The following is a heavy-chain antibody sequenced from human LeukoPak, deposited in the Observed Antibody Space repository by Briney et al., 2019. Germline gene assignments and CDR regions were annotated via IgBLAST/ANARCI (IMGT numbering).Heavy chain of an antibody. V-gene: IGHV5-10-1*01. CDR1: GSWSTNYW. CDR2: IDPSDSYT. Sequence: GESLKICCAGGGSWSTNYWISWLRQMPGKGLEWMGRIDPSDSYTKYSPSFQGHVTISGDKSISSVYLQWSSLKASDTAMYFCARVGTCDWSDYYYYGMYCWRQGTTVTVSA. CDR3: ARVGTCDWSDYYYYGMYC. J-gene: IGHJ6*01. D-gene: IGHD3-9*01.